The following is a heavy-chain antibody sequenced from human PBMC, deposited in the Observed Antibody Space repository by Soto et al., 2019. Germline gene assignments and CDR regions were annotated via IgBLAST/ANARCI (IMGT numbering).Heavy chain of an antibody. D-gene: IGHD3-3*01. CDR2: IYYSGST. V-gene: IGHV4-59*01. Sequence: QVQLQESGPGLVKPSETLSLTCTVSGGSISSYYWSWIRQPPGKGLEWIGYIYYSGSTNYNPSLKSRVTISVDTSKNQFSLKLSSVTAADTAVYYCARAYYDFWSGYYKSDNWFDPWGQGTLVTVSS. J-gene: IGHJ5*02. CDR1: GGSISSYY. CDR3: ARAYYDFWSGYYKSDNWFDP.